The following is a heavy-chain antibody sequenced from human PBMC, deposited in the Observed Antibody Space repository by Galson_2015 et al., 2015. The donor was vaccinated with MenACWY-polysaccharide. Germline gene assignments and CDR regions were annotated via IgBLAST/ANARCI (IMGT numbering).Heavy chain of an antibody. CDR2: ISYDGSNK. CDR1: GFTFSSYA. V-gene: IGHV3-30-3*01. J-gene: IGHJ6*02. Sequence: SLRLSCAASGFTFSSYAIHWVRQAPGKGPEWVAVISYDGSNKYYADSLKGRFTISRDNTKNMLYLQMNSLRAEDTAVYYCARAYCDRTTCYGMDVWGQGATVTVSS. CDR3: ARAYCDRTTCYGMDV. D-gene: IGHD2-2*01.